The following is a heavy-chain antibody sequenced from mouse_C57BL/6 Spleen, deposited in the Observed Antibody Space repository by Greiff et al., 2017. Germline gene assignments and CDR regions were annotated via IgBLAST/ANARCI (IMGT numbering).Heavy chain of an antibody. CDR1: GYAFTNYL. Sequence: QVQLQQSGAELVRPGTSVKVSCKASGYAFTNYLIEWVKQRPGQGLEWIGVINPGSGGTNYTEKFKGKATLTADKSSSTAYMQLSSLTSEDSAVYFCARSGTGTDAMDYWGQGTSVTVSA. V-gene: IGHV1-54*01. CDR3: ARSGTGTDAMDY. J-gene: IGHJ4*01. CDR2: INPGSGGT. D-gene: IGHD4-1*01.